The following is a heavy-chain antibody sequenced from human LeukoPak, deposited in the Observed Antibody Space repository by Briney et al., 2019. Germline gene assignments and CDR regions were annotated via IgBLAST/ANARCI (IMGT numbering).Heavy chain of an antibody. CDR1: GFMFYDNA. J-gene: IGHJ4*02. CDR2: ISWNSGII. CDR3: AKVHGYSFGYFDY. D-gene: IGHD5-18*01. Sequence: PGGSLRLSCAASGFMFYDNAMHWVRQAPGKGLEWVSGISWNSGIIDYADSVKGRFTISRDNAKNSLYLQMNSLRTEDTALYYCAKVHGYSFGYFDYWGQGSLVTVSS. V-gene: IGHV3-9*01.